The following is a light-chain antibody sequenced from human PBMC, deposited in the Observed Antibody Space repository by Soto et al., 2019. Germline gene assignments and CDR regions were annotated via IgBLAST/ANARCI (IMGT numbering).Light chain of an antibody. CDR2: DAS. V-gene: IGKV3-11*01. CDR3: QQRSKWPLT. Sequence: EIVLTQSPATLSLSPGERATLSCRASQGVSSYLAWYQQKPGQAPRLLIYDASNKATGIPARFSGSGSGTDFTLTIRSLEPEDFAVYYCQQRSKWPLTFGGGTKVEIE. J-gene: IGKJ4*01. CDR1: QGVSSY.